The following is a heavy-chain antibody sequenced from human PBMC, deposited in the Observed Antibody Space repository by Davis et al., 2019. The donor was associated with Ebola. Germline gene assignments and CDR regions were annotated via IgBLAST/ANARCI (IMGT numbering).Heavy chain of an antibody. CDR3: AREDRGSSFGY. V-gene: IGHV3-23*01. J-gene: IGHJ4*02. CDR1: GLTFSNYA. CDR2: ISGGGGSA. D-gene: IGHD6-6*01. Sequence: GESLKISCAASGLTFSNYAMTWVRQAPGKGLEWVSVISGGGGSAYYADSVKGRFTISRDNSKNTLYLQMNSLSAEDTAVYYCAREDRGSSFGYWGQGTLVTVSS.